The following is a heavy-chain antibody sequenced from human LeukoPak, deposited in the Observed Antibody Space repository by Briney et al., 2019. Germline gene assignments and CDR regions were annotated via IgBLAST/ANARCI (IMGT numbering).Heavy chain of an antibody. CDR3: ARVDNYYAWRSYQDSDYYRSYMDV. CDR2: IDRSGTT. J-gene: IGHJ6*03. D-gene: IGHD3-10*01. Sequence: SETLSLTCAVSGYSMSSGYYWGWIRQSPGNGLEWIGRIDRSGTTHYNPSLKSRVSISVDTSTNQFSLKLTSVTAADTAVYYCARVDNYYAWRSYQDSDYYRSYMDVWGKGTTVTVSS. CDR1: GYSMSSGYY. V-gene: IGHV4-38-2*01.